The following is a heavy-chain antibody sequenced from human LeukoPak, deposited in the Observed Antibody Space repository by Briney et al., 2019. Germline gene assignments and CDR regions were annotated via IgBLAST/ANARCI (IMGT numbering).Heavy chain of an antibody. J-gene: IGHJ4*02. Sequence: GSLRLSCAVSGFTFSGFWMSWSRQAPGKGLEWVASINSDGSEGYYADVVKGRFTISRDNAKNSLYLQINSLRAEDTAVYYCARSVYDSGGYYRVLDYWGQGTLVTVSS. V-gene: IGHV3-7*03. CDR1: GFTFSGFW. D-gene: IGHD3-22*01. CDR3: ARSVYDSGGYYRVLDY. CDR2: INSDGSEG.